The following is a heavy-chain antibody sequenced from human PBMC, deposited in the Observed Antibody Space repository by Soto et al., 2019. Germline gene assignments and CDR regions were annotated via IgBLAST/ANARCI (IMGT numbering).Heavy chain of an antibody. CDR1: GFAFNTFA. CDR3: ATQDFRGTTGTT. D-gene: IGHD1-1*01. V-gene: IGHV3-23*01. Sequence: GGSLRLSCAASGFAFNTFAMGWVRQDPGKGLEWVSLISGISRDTYYADSVKGRFTISRDNSKNTLYLQMNSLGAEDTAVYYCATQDFRGTTGTTWGQGTLVTVSS. CDR2: ISGISRDT. J-gene: IGHJ4*02.